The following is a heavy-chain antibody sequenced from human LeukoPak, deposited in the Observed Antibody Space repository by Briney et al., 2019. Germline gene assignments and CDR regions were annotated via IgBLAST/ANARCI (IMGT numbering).Heavy chain of an antibody. D-gene: IGHD4-17*01. Sequence: SETVSLTCTVYGGSISSYYWSWIRQPPGKGLEWIGYIYDTGSTNYNPSLKSRVTISIDTSKNQFSLNLRSVTAADTAVYYCARITYGPPDYWGQGTLVTVSS. CDR2: IYDTGST. J-gene: IGHJ4*02. CDR1: GGSISSYY. V-gene: IGHV4-59*01. CDR3: ARITYGPPDY.